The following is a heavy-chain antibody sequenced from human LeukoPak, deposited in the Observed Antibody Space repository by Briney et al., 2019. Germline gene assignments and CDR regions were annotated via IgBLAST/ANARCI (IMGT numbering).Heavy chain of an antibody. CDR2: IYYSGST. D-gene: IGHD3-10*01. CDR1: GGSISSYY. Sequence: SETLSLTCTVSGGSISSYYWSWIRQPPGKGLECIGYIYYSGSTNYNPSLKSRVTISVDTSKNQFSLKLSSVTAADTAVYYCARENKKGSSYYMDVWGKGTTVTVSS. J-gene: IGHJ6*03. CDR3: ARENKKGSSYYMDV. V-gene: IGHV4-59*01.